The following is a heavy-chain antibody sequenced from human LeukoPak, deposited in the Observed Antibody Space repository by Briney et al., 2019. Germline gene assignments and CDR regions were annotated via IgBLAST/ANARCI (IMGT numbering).Heavy chain of an antibody. Sequence: GGSLRLSCAASGSTFSSYSMNWVRQAPGKGLEWVSSISSSSSYIYYADSVKGRFTISRDNAKDSLYLQMNSLRAEDTAVYYCARATWYYGSGSHFDYWGQGTLVTVSS. V-gene: IGHV3-21*01. CDR3: ARATWYYGSGSHFDY. D-gene: IGHD3-10*01. CDR1: GSTFSSYS. CDR2: ISSSSSYI. J-gene: IGHJ4*02.